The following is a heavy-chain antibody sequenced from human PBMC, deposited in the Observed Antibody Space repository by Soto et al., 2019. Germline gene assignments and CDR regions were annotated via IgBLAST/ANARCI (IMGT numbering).Heavy chain of an antibody. V-gene: IGHV3-64D*06. J-gene: IGHJ5*02. Sequence: PGGSLRLSCAASGFTFSSCAMGWVRQAPGRRLEYVSAISNNGINTYYADSVKGRFIISRDNSKDTLSLQMNRLTSDDTAVYYCVTEICGIIGPHHWGPGTLVTVSS. CDR3: VTEICGIIGPHH. D-gene: IGHD1-1*01. CDR2: ISNNGINT. CDR1: GFTFSSCA.